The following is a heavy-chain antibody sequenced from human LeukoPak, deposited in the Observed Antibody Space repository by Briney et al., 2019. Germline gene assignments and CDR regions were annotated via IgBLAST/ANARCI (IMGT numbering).Heavy chain of an antibody. V-gene: IGHV1-58*02. D-gene: IGHD2-21*02. CDR2: IVVGSGNT. J-gene: IGHJ2*01. CDR3: ARDRGSKRVAYCGGDCYIGYFDL. Sequence: SVKVSCKASGFTLTSSVMQWVRQARGQRLEWIGWIVVGSGNTNYAQKFQERVTITRDMSTSTVYMELSSLRSEDTAVYYCARDRGSKRVAYCGGDCYIGYFDLWGRGTLVTVSS. CDR1: GFTLTSSV.